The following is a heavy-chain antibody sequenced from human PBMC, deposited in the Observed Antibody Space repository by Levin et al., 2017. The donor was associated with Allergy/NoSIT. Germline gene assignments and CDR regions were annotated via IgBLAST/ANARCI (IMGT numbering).Heavy chain of an antibody. CDR2: IGTAGDT. J-gene: IGHJ6*02. Sequence: GGSLRLSCAASGFTFSSYDMHWVRQATGKGLEWVSAIGTAGDTYYPGSVKGRFTISRENAKNSLYLQMNSLRAGDTAVYYCARSGRNYYGMDVWGQGTTVTVSS. V-gene: IGHV3-13*01. CDR1: GFTFSSYD. CDR3: ARSGRNYYGMDV.